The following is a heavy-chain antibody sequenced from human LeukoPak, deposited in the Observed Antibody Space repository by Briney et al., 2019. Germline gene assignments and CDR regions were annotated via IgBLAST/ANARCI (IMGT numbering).Heavy chain of an antibody. J-gene: IGHJ1*01. D-gene: IGHD2-2*01. CDR2: IYYSGST. CDR1: GGSISSSSFY. CDR3: ARDGVYCSSTSCSHFQH. Sequence: PSETLSLTCTVSGGSISSSSFYWGWIRQPPGKGLEWIGSIYYSGSTYYNPSLNSRVTISVDTSKNQFSLKLSSVTAADTAVYYCARDGVYCSSTSCSHFQHWGQGTLVTVSS. V-gene: IGHV4-39*07.